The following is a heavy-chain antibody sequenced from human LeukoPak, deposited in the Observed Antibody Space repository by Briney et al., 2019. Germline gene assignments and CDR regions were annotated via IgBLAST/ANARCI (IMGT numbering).Heavy chain of an antibody. CDR2: IWYDGSYK. CDR1: GFTFSNCG. D-gene: IGHD1-26*01. V-gene: IGHV3-33*01. Sequence: PGRSLRLSCAASGFTFSNCGMHWVRQAPGKGLEWVAVIWYDGSYKYYVDSVKGRFTISRGNAKNSLYLQMNSLRDEDTAVYYCASSGSYRFNYWGQGTLVTVSS. CDR3: ASSGSYRFNY. J-gene: IGHJ4*02.